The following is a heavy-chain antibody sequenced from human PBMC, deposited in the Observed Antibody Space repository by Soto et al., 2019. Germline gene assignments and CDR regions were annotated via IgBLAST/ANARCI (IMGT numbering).Heavy chain of an antibody. Sequence: XGSLRLSFAASGFSFSSYSVNWVRQAPGKGLEWVSSISSSSSYIYYADSVKGRFTISRDNAKNSLYLQMNSLRAEDTAVYYCARTRGVDCSSTSCYSWFDPWGQGTLVTVSS. J-gene: IGHJ5*02. CDR2: ISSSSSYI. CDR1: GFSFSSYS. CDR3: ARTRGVDCSSTSCYSWFDP. V-gene: IGHV3-21*01. D-gene: IGHD2-2*01.